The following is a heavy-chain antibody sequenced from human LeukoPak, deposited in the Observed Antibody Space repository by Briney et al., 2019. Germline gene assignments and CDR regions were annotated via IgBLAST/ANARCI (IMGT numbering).Heavy chain of an antibody. Sequence: GGSLRLSCAASGFTFSSYSMNWVRQAPGKGLEWVSSISSSSSYIYYADSVKGRFTISRDNAKNSLYLQMNSLRAEDTAVSYCARVMYYYDSSGYHPETDAFDIWGQGTMVTVSS. CDR2: ISSSSSYI. D-gene: IGHD3-22*01. CDR1: GFTFSSYS. CDR3: ARVMYYYDSSGYHPETDAFDI. V-gene: IGHV3-21*01. J-gene: IGHJ3*02.